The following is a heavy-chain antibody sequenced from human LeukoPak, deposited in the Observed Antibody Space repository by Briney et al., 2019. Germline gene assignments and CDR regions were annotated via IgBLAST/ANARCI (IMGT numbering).Heavy chain of an antibody. Sequence: PSETLSLTCAVYGGSFSGYYWSWIRQPPGKGLEWIGEINHSGSTNYNPSLKSRVTISEDTSKNQFSLKLSSVAAADTAVYYCARGYIYYDSSGLLGYWGQGTLVTVSS. CDR3: ARGYIYYDSSGLLGY. V-gene: IGHV4-34*01. J-gene: IGHJ4*02. D-gene: IGHD3-22*01. CDR2: INHSGST. CDR1: GGSFSGYY.